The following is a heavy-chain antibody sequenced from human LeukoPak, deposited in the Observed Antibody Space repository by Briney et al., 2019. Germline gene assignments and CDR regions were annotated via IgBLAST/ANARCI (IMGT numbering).Heavy chain of an antibody. J-gene: IGHJ4*02. D-gene: IGHD5-12*01. Sequence: SETLSLTCTVSGGSISSNYWSWIRQPPGKGLEWIGYIYYSGSTNYNPSLKSRVTISVDTSKNQFSLKLSSVTAADTAVYYCARGPVASDYWGQGTLVTVSS. CDR3: ARGPVASDY. CDR1: GGSISSNY. CDR2: IYYSGST. V-gene: IGHV4-59*12.